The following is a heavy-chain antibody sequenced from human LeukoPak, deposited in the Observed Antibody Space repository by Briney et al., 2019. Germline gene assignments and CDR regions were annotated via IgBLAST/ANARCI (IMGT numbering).Heavy chain of an antibody. J-gene: IGHJ5*02. CDR2: IYTSGTI. V-gene: IGHV4-4*07. Sequence: SETLSLTCTVSGGSISSYYWSWIRQPAGTALEWIGRIYTSGTITYNPSLKSRVTMSVDTSKNQLSLKLSSVTAADTAVYYCARDRNWFDPWGQGTLVTVSS. CDR1: GGSISSYY. CDR3: ARDRNWFDP.